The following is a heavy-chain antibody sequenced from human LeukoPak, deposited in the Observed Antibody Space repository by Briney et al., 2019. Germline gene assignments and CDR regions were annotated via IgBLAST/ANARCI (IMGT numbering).Heavy chain of an antibody. Sequence: SETLSLTCAVYGGSFSGYYWSWIRQPPGKGLEWIGEINQSGSTNYNPSLKSRVTISVDTSKKQFSLKLSSVTAADTAVYYCAREGYYYDSTTLGFDPWGQGTLVTVSS. J-gene: IGHJ5*02. CDR3: AREGYYYDSTTLGFDP. CDR1: GGSFSGYY. V-gene: IGHV4-34*01. CDR2: INQSGST. D-gene: IGHD3-22*01.